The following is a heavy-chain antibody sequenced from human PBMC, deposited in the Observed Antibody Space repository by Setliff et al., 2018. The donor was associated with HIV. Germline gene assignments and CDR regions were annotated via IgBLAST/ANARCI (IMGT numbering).Heavy chain of an antibody. CDR2: ITSSSNYI. J-gene: IGHJ6*03. Sequence: GGSLRLSCAASGFTFSSSSMNWVRQAPGKGLEWVSSITSSSNYIYYADSVKGRFTISRDNAKNSLYLQMNSLRAEDTAMYYCARDRRRHYYYLDVWGSGTTVTVSS. V-gene: IGHV3-21*01. CDR1: GFTFSSSS. CDR3: ARDRRRHYYYLDV.